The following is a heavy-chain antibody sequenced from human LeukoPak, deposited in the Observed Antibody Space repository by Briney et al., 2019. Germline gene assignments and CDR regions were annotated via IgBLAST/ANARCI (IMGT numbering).Heavy chain of an antibody. V-gene: IGHV3-30*18. CDR3: AKDRFLEWLLPFDY. D-gene: IGHD3-3*01. Sequence: GGSLRLSCAASGFTFSSYGMHWVRQAPGKGLEWVAVISYDGSNKYYADSVKGRFTISRDNSENTLYLQMNSLRAEDTAVYYCAKDRFLEWLLPFDYWGQGTLVTVSS. CDR1: GFTFSSYG. J-gene: IGHJ4*02. CDR2: ISYDGSNK.